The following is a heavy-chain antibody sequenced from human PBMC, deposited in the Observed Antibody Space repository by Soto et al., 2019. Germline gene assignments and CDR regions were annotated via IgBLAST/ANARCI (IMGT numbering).Heavy chain of an antibody. CDR1: GGTFSSYT. CDR3: ASRDGDYVRYYLDD. CDR2: IIPILGRA. J-gene: IGHJ4*02. Sequence: QVQLVQSGAEVKKPGSSVKVSCKASGGTFSSYTISWVRQAPGQGLEWMGRIIPILGRANYAQKFQSRVTITADKSTSTAYMEMSSLRYEDTAVYYSASRDGDYVRYYLDDWGKGTLVTVSS. V-gene: IGHV1-69*02. D-gene: IGHD4-17*01.